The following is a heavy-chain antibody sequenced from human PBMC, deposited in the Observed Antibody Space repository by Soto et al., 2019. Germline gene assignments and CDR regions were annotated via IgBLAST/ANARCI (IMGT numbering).Heavy chain of an antibody. J-gene: IGHJ6*02. D-gene: IGHD4-17*01. V-gene: IGHV2-70*01. Sequence: QTVTMTCTFSGFSLSTDGVSVRWIRQPPGKALEWLALINWNDAKYYSTSLKTRPTISKDTSKNQVVLRMTNVDPEDTATYYCARAAYGDYLLGMDVWGQGTTVTVS. CDR2: INWNDAK. CDR1: GFSLSTDGVS. CDR3: ARAAYGDYLLGMDV.